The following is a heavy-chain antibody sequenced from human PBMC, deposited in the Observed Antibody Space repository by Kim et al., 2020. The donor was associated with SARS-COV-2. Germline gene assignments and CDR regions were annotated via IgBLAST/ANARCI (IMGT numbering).Heavy chain of an antibody. CDR3: AKIDRYSYGLSDY. Sequence: DAVKGRFPTSRDNSKNRLYLQMNSLRAEDTAVYYCAKIDRYSYGLSDYWGQGTLVTVSS. D-gene: IGHD5-18*01. J-gene: IGHJ4*02. V-gene: IGHV3-23*01.